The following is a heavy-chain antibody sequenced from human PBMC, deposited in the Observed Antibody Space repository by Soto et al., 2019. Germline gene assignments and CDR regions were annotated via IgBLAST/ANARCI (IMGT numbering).Heavy chain of an antibody. Sequence: QVQLVQSGAEVKKPGASVKVSCKASGYTFTSYGISWVRQAPGQGLEWMGWISAYNGNTNYAQMFKGRVSMTTDTSTTTAYLDLRSLRSDDTAVYYCARTGGNSGYYRDFDSWGQGTLVTVSS. CDR3: ARTGGNSGYYRDFDS. CDR2: ISAYNGNT. D-gene: IGHD3-22*01. CDR1: GYTFTSYG. V-gene: IGHV1-18*01. J-gene: IGHJ4*02.